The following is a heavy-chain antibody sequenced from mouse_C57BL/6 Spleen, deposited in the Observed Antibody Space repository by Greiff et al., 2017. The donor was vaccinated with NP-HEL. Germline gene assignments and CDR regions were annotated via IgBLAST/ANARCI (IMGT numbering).Heavy chain of an antibody. CDR3: ARSTVVGAMDY. J-gene: IGHJ4*01. CDR1: GYTFTSYW. CDR2: IDPSDSET. V-gene: IGHV1-52*01. D-gene: IGHD1-1*01. Sequence: VQLQQPGAELVRPGSSVKLSCKASGYTFTSYWMHWVKQRPIQGLEWIGNIDPSDSETHYNQKFKDKATLTVDKSSSTAYMQLSSLTSEDSAVYYCARSTVVGAMDYWGQGTSVTVSS.